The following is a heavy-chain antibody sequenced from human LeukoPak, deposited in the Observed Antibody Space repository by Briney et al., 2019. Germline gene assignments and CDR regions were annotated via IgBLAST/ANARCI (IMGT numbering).Heavy chain of an antibody. V-gene: IGHV3-23*01. CDR3: AKDKAGSTAYYFDY. D-gene: IGHD6-13*01. CDR1: GFTFSNYA. Sequence: TGGSLRLSCAASGFTFSNYAMTWVRQAPGKGLEWVSTISASGGSTFYADSVKGRFPISRDNSKNTLYLQMSSLRAEDTAVYYCAKDKAGSTAYYFDYWGQGTLVTVSS. CDR2: ISASGGST. J-gene: IGHJ4*02.